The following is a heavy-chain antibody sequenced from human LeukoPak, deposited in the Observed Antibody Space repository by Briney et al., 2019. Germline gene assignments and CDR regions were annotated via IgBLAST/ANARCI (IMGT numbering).Heavy chain of an antibody. V-gene: IGHV7-4-1*02. CDR3: ARGSIAGADYDILSGCYSIDY. CDR1: GYTFTTYA. Sequence: ASVKVSCKASGYTFTTYAMNWVRQAPGQGLEWMGWINTNTGNPTYAQGLTGLFVFSLDTSVSTAYLQISSLKAEDTAVYYCARGSIAGADYDILSGCYSIDYWGQGTLVTVSS. D-gene: IGHD3-9*01. CDR2: INTNTGNP. J-gene: IGHJ4*02.